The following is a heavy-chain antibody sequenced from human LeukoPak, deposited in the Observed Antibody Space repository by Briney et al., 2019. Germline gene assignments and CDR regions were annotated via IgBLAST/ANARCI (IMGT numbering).Heavy chain of an antibody. CDR2: IYSGGST. V-gene: IGHV3-66*02. D-gene: IGHD2-15*01. Sequence: GGSLRLSGAPSGFTASTNYMTWVGQAPGKGLKWVSVIYSGGSTYYADSVKGRFTISRDNSKNTLYLQMNSLRAEDTAVYYCAREGGSCYFDYWGQGTLVTVSS. CDR3: AREGGSCYFDY. J-gene: IGHJ4*02. CDR1: GFTASTNY.